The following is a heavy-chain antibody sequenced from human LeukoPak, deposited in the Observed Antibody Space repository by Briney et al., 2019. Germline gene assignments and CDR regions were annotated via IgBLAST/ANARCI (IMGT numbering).Heavy chain of an antibody. D-gene: IGHD1-26*01. V-gene: IGHV1-2*02. J-gene: IGHJ4*02. CDR3: ATFEDIGNYYSHS. CDR1: GHTFTVTN. Sequence: GASVKVSCKASGHTFTVTNMHLMRHAPGQGLEWMGWINPNSGGTNYAQKFQGRVTMTSDTSISTAYMELSSLRYDDTAVYCCATFEDIGNYYSHSWGQGTLVSVSS. CDR2: INPNSGGT.